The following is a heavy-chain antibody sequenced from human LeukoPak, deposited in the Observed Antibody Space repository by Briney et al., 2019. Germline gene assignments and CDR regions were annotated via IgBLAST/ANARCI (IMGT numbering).Heavy chain of an antibody. D-gene: IGHD3-10*01. V-gene: IGHV1-2*02. CDR2: INPNSGGT. CDR1: GYTFTGYY. CDR3: ARDFAYYYGLGNYYYMDV. J-gene: IGHJ6*03. Sequence: ASVKVSCKASGYTFTGYYMHWVRQAPGQGLEWMGWINPNSGGTNYAQKFQGRVTMTRDTSISTAYMELSRLRSDDTAVYYCARDFAYYYGLGNYYYMDVWGKGTTVTVSS.